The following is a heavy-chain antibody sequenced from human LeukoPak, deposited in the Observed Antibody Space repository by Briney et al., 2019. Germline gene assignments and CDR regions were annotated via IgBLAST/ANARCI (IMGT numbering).Heavy chain of an antibody. J-gene: IGHJ6*04. CDR2: ISTDGSNT. Sequence: GGSLRLSCAASGFTFSNYGMSWVRQAPGKGLEWVSSISTDGSNTHYADSVKGRFTISRDNSKNTAYLQMNSLRAEDTAVYYCAELGITMIGGVWGKGTTVTISS. D-gene: IGHD3-10*02. CDR1: GFTFSNYG. V-gene: IGHV3-23*01. CDR3: AELGITMIGGV.